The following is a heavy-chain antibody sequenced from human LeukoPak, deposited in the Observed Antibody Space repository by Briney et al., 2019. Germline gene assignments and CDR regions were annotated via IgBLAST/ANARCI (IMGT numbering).Heavy chain of an antibody. CDR3: ARQASDYFYYYMDV. V-gene: IGHV4-39*01. Sequence: SETLSLTCTATGASISSSSYYWAWIRQPPGKGLEWIGSIYYSGTTYYNPSLESRVTISEDTSKNQFSLMLRSVTAADTAVYFCARQASDYFYYYMDVWGKGTTVTVSS. CDR2: IYYSGTT. CDR1: GASISSSSYY. J-gene: IGHJ6*03.